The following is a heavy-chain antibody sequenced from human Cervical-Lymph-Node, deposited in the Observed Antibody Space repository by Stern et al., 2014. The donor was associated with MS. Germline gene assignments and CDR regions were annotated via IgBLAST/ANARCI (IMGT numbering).Heavy chain of an antibody. Sequence: VQLVESGAEVKKPGASVKGSCKASGYSFTTYYIHWVRQAPGQGLEWMGIMNPSGGGTSYAQQFQGRVTLTRDTSTSTLYMELNSLGSEDTAVYYCARDRCSATSCLPRESGYGMDVWGQGTTVTVSS. CDR2: MNPSGGGT. J-gene: IGHJ6*02. V-gene: IGHV1-46*01. CDR3: ARDRCSATSCLPRESGYGMDV. D-gene: IGHD2-2*01. CDR1: GYSFTTYY.